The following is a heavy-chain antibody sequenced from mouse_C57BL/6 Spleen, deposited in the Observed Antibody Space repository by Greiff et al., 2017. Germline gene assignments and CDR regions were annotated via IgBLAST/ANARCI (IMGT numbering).Heavy chain of an antibody. CDR2: INPNNGGT. J-gene: IGHJ2*01. CDR1: GYTFTDYN. CDR3: ASPFYYYCFDY. Sequence: EVKVVESGPELVKPGASVKMSCKASGYTFTDYNMHWVKQSHGKSLEWIGYINPNNGGTRYNQKFKGKATLTVDKSSSTAYMELRSLTSEDSAVYYCASPFYYYCFDYWGQGTTVTVSA. V-gene: IGHV1-22*01. D-gene: IGHD1-1*01.